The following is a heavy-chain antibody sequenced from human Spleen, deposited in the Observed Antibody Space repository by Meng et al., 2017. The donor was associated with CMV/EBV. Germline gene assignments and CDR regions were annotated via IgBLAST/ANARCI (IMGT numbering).Heavy chain of an antibody. CDR3: ARDRGVIGQRYFDY. Sequence: ASVKVSCKVSGYTFTSYGISWVRQAPGQGLEWMGWISAYNGNTNYAQKLQGRVTMTTDASTSTAYMELRSLRSDDTAVYYCARDRGVIGQRYFDYWGQGTLVTVSS. CDR1: GYTFTSYG. J-gene: IGHJ4*02. CDR2: ISAYNGNT. D-gene: IGHD3-10*01. V-gene: IGHV1-18*01.